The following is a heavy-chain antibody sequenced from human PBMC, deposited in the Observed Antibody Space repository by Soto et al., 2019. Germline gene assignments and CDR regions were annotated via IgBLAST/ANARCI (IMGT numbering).Heavy chain of an antibody. J-gene: IGHJ4*02. CDR1: GYTFTSYA. V-gene: IGHV1-46*03. D-gene: IGHD2-2*01. CDR3: ARGSTSVVVVPAAMPEDY. Sequence: ASVKVSCKASGYTFTSYAMHWVRQAPGQRLEWMGWINPSGGSTSYAQKFQGRVTMTRDTSTSTVYMELSSLRSEDTAVYYCARGSTSVVVVPAAMPEDYWGQGTLVTVSS. CDR2: INPSGGST.